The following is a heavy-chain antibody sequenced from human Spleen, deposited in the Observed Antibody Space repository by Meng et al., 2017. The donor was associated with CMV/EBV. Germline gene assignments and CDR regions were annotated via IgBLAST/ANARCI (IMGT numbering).Heavy chain of an antibody. CDR3: ARGDTGTTFDY. D-gene: IGHD1-1*01. CDR1: GYSFNNYG. J-gene: IGHJ4*02. V-gene: IGHV1-18*01. CDR2: ISGYNGET. Sequence: GTASGYSFNNYGMTWGRQAPGQGLEWMGWISGYNGETNLEQKFQGRGTMTTDTSTTTAYMELRSLRSDDTAVYYCARGDTGTTFDYWGQGTLVTVSS.